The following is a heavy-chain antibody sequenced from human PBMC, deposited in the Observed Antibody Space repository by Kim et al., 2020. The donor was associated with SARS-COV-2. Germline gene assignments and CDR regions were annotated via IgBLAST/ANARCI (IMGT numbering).Heavy chain of an antibody. J-gene: IGHJ6*04. V-gene: IGHV1-3*01. CDR3: ARGGGTSTQYGRDV. Sequence: KYSQKFQGRITITRNTTASTAYMELSNLRSEDTAVYYCARGGGTSTQYGRDVWGKGTTVTVSS. D-gene: IGHD2-2*01.